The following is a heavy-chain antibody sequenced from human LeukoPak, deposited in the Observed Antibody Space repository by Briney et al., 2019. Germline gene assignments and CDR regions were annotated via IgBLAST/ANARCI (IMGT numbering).Heavy chain of an antibody. Sequence: GGSLRLSCAASGFTFSSYEMNWVRQAPGKGLEWVSYISSTGNTIYYADSVKGRFTISRDNAKNSLHLQMNSLRAEDTAVYYCARIGEGYYIGPHYFDYWGQGTLVTVSS. CDR1: GFTFSSYE. CDR2: ISSTGNTI. CDR3: ARIGEGYYIGPHYFDY. V-gene: IGHV3-48*03. J-gene: IGHJ4*01. D-gene: IGHD1-26*01.